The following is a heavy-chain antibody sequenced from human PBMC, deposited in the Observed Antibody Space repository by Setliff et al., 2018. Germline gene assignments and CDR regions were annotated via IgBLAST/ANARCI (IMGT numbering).Heavy chain of an antibody. V-gene: IGHV3-7*01. Sequence: GGSLRLSCAASGFTFGSYWMTWVRQAPEKGLEWVANIHQDGSERHYVDSVKGRFTISRDNAKNTVYLRMNALRAEDTGLYYCARDRGQVTVNNRYGFYYYGMDVWGQGTTVTVS. D-gene: IGHD3-16*02. CDR3: ARDRGQVTVNNRYGFYYYGMDV. CDR2: IHQDGSER. CDR1: GFTFGSYW. J-gene: IGHJ6*02.